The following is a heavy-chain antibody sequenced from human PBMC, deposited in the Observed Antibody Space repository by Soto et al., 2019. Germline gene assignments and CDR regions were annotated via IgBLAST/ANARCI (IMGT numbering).Heavy chain of an antibody. J-gene: IGHJ3*02. V-gene: IGHV3-33*01. Sequence: GGSLRLSCAASGFTFSSYGMHWVRQAPGKGLEWVAVIWYDGSNKYYADSVKGRFTISRDNSKNTLYLQMNSLRAEDTAVYYCARDPTLAVAGTLSFYSIEFPNAFDIWGQGTMVTVSS. CDR3: ARDPTLAVAGTLSFYSIEFPNAFDI. D-gene: IGHD6-19*01. CDR2: IWYDGSNK. CDR1: GFTFSSYG.